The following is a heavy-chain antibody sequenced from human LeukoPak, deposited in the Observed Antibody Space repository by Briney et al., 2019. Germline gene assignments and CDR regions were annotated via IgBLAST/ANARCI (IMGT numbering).Heavy chain of an antibody. Sequence: GGSLRLSCAASGFTFSNYVIHWVRQAPGKGLEWVALISYDGGSKYYADSVKGRFTISRDNPRYTLYLQMNSLRAEDTAVYYCAKGPLGREDTFDIWGQGTMVTVSS. V-gene: IGHV3-30*18. CDR3: AKGPLGREDTFDI. D-gene: IGHD3-16*01. CDR2: ISYDGGSK. J-gene: IGHJ3*02. CDR1: GFTFSNYV.